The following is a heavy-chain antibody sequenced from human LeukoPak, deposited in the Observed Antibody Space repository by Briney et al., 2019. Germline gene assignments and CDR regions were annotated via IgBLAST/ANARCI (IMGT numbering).Heavy chain of an antibody. CDR2: ISAYNGNT. CDR1: GYTFTSYG. CDR3: GKNGRQLGGLYYFDY. J-gene: IGHJ4*02. D-gene: IGHD3-16*01. V-gene: IGHV1-18*01. Sequence: ASVKVSCKASGYTFTSYGISWVRQAPGQGLEWMGWISAYNGNTNYAQKLQGRVTMTTDTSTSTAYMELRSLRSEQNAVYLRGKNGRQLGGLYYFDYWGQGTLVTVSS.